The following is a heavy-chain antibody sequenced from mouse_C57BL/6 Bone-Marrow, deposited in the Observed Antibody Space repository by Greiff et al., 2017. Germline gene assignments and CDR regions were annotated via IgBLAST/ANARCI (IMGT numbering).Heavy chain of an antibody. D-gene: IGHD1-2*01. CDR3: ARALLLRLYAMDY. Sequence: VKLLQPGAELVKPGASVTMSCKASGYTFTSYWITWVKQRPGQGLEWIGAIYPGSGSNNYNEKFKSKDTLTVDKSSSTDYMQLRCLTSEGSAFYYCARALLLRLYAMDYWGQGTSVTVSS. J-gene: IGHJ4*01. CDR1: GYTFTSYW. CDR2: IYPGSGSN. V-gene: IGHV1-55*01.